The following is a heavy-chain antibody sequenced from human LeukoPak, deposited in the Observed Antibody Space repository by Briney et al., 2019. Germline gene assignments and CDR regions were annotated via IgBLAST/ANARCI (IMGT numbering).Heavy chain of an antibody. J-gene: IGHJ4*02. V-gene: IGHV3-23*01. CDR2: ISDSGDNK. CDR1: GFTFSTYP. CDR3: AKGGVGATMLVDY. Sequence: GGSLRLSCAASGFTFSTYPMSWVRQAPGKWLDWVSAISDSGDNKQYADSVKGRFTISRDNSKNTLYLQMNSLRAEDTAVYYCAKGGVGATMLVDYWGQGTLVTVSS. D-gene: IGHD1-26*01.